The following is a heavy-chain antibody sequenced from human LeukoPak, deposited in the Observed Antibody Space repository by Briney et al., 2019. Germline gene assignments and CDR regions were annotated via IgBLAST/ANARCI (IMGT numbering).Heavy chain of an antibody. V-gene: IGHV3-43*02. D-gene: IGHD2-15*01. CDR2: ISGDGGST. J-gene: IGHJ2*01. CDR3: AKDMRSSRGPGDWYFDL. Sequence: PGGSLRLSCAASGFTFDDYAMHWVRQAPGKGVEWVSLISGDGGSTYYADSVKGRFTISRDNSKNSLYLQMNSLRTEDTALYYCAKDMRSSRGPGDWYFDLWGRGTLVTVSS. CDR1: GFTFDDYA.